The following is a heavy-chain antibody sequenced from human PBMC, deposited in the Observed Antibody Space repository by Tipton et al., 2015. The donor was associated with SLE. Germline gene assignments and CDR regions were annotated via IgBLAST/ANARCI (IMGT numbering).Heavy chain of an antibody. J-gene: IGHJ4*02. CDR3: ARDSAGPKDY. D-gene: IGHD6-13*01. Sequence: GSLRLSCAASGFTLNNDWMHWVRQAPGKGLVWVSRIKPDGRTINYADVVKGRFTISRDSAENTLYLQMNSLRAEDTAVYYCARDSAGPKDYWGQGSRVTVSS. CDR2: IKPDGRTI. CDR1: GFTLNNDW. V-gene: IGHV3-74*01.